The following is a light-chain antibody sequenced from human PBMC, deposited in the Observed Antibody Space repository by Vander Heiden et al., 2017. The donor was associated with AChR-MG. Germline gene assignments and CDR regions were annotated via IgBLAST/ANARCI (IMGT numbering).Light chain of an antibody. Sequence: EIVLTQSPATLSLSPGERATLSCRASQSVSSYLAWSQQKPGQAPRLLIYDASNRATGIPARFSGSGCGTDFTLTISSREPEDFAVYYCQQHSYWPPVTFGQGTRLEIK. V-gene: IGKV3-11*01. CDR3: QQHSYWPPVT. CDR2: DAS. CDR1: QSVSSY. J-gene: IGKJ5*01.